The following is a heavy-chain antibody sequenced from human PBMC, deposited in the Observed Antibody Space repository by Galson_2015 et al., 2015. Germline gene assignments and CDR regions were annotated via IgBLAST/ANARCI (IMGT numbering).Heavy chain of an antibody. CDR3: AKDSSGDWTQFDY. Sequence: SLRLSCAASGFTFDDYTIHWVRHAPGKGLEWVSLISWDGGSTYYADSVKGRFTISRDNSKNSLYLQMNSLRTEDTALYYCAKDSSGDWTQFDYWGQGTLVTVSS. J-gene: IGHJ4*02. D-gene: IGHD2-21*02. V-gene: IGHV3-43*01. CDR1: GFTFDDYT. CDR2: ISWDGGST.